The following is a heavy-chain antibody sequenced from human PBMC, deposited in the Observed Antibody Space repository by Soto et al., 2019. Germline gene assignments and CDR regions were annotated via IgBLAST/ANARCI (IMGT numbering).Heavy chain of an antibody. D-gene: IGHD6-6*01. CDR2: IYYSGST. J-gene: IGHJ6*02. CDR3: ASGSQSSIAARYYYYYGMDV. V-gene: IGHV4-59*01. Sequence: SETLSLTCTVSGGSISSYYWSWIRQPPGKGLEWIGYIYYSGSTNYNPSLKSRVTISVDTSKNQFSLKLSSVTAADTAVYYCASGSQSSIAARYYYYYGMDVWGQGTTVTVSS. CDR1: GGSISSYY.